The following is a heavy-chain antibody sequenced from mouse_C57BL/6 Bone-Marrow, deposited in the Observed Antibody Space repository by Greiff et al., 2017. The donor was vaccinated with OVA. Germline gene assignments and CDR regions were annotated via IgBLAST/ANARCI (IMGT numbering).Heavy chain of an antibody. D-gene: IGHD2-5*01. J-gene: IGHJ3*01. CDR3: AREGSYSNYVGFAY. Sequence: VQLQQSGAELVKPGASVKISCKASGYAFSSYWMNWVKQRPGKGLEWIGQIYPGDGDTNYNGKFKGKATLTADKSSSTAYMQLSSLTSEDSAVYFCAREGSYSNYVGFAYWGQGTLVTVSA. CDR1: GYAFSSYW. V-gene: IGHV1-80*01. CDR2: IYPGDGDT.